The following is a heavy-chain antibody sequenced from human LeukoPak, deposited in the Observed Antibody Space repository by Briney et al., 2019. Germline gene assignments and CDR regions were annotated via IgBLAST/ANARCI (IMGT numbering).Heavy chain of an antibody. J-gene: IGHJ6*03. V-gene: IGHV4-59*01. D-gene: IGHD6-6*01. CDR2: IYYSGST. CDR1: GGSISSYY. CDR3: AREGSSPSMGYYYYMDV. Sequence: SETLSLTCTVSGGSISSYYWSWIRQPPGKGLEWIGYIYYSGSTNYNPSLKSRVTISVDTSKNQFSLKLSSVTAADTAVYYCAREGSSPSMGYYYYMDVWGKGTTVTVSS.